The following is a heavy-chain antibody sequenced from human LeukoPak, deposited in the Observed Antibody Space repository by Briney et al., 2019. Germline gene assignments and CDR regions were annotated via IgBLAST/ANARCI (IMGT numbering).Heavy chain of an antibody. D-gene: IGHD2-8*02. CDR2: IKQDGSEK. CDR1: GLTFSRYW. V-gene: IGHV3-7*01. J-gene: IGHJ6*03. Sequence: PGGSLRLSCAASGLTFSRYWMTWFRQAPGKGLEWVANIKQDGSEKYYVDSVKGRFTISRGSADRSLYLQMTSLRVEDTAVYFCASRYCTGVNCFAASYMCMDVWGKGTTVTVSS. CDR3: ASRYCTGVNCFAASYMCMDV.